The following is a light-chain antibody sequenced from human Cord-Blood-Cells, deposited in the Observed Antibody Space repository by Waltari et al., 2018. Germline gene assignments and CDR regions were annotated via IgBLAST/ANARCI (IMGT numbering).Light chain of an antibody. Sequence: DIQMTQSPSSLSASVGDRVTITCRASQSISSYLNWYQQKPGKAPKLLIYAASILQSGVPSRFSGSGSGTDFTLTISSLKPEDFATYYCQQSYSTPLAPDGTFGQGTRVEI. V-gene: IGKV1-39*01. CDR3: QQSYSTPLAPDGT. CDR1: QSISSY. J-gene: IGKJ1*01. CDR2: AAS.